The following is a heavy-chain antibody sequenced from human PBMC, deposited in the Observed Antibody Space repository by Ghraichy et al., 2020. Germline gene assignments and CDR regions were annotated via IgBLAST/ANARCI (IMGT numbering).Heavy chain of an antibody. CDR3: AKDKGIYYDSSGSAFDI. Sequence: GGSLRLSCAASGFTFSSYAMSWVRQAPGKGLEWVSAISGSGGSTYYADSVKGRFTISRDNSKNTLYLQMNSLRAEDTAVYYCAKDKGIYYDSSGSAFDIWGQGTMVTVSS. V-gene: IGHV3-23*01. CDR2: ISGSGGST. J-gene: IGHJ3*02. CDR1: GFTFSSYA. D-gene: IGHD3-22*01.